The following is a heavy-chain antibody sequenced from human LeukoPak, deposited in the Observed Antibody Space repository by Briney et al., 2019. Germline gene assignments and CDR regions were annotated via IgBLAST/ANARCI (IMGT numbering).Heavy chain of an antibody. D-gene: IGHD2-2*01. CDR3: AKDGYPLGYCSSTSCPYYFNY. Sequence: GGSLRLSCAASGFTFSSYGMHWVRQAPGKGLEWVAVISYDGSDKYYADSVKGRFTISRDNSKNTLYLQMNSLRTEDTAVYYCAKDGYPLGYCSSTSCPYYFNYWGQGTLVTVSS. V-gene: IGHV3-30*18. CDR2: ISYDGSDK. CDR1: GFTFSSYG. J-gene: IGHJ4*02.